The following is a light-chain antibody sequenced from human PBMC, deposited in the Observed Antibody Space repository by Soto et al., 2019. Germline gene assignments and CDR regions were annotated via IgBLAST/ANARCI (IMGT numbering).Light chain of an antibody. Sequence: DIQMIQSPSCLSASVGDGVTITFQASQDITLYLNWYQHKAGKAPNLLIHDVSTLETGVPARFSGRGSGTIFTLTIINLQPEDVATYYCQQYDSRPNTFGQGTKVDI. CDR3: QQYDSRPNT. J-gene: IGKJ2*01. CDR2: DVS. CDR1: QDITLY. V-gene: IGKV1-33*01.